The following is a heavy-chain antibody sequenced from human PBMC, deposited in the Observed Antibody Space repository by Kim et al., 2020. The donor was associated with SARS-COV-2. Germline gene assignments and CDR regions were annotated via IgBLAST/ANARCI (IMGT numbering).Heavy chain of an antibody. CDR3: AREGQGCSSTSCYRWFDP. J-gene: IGHJ5*02. V-gene: IGHV4-31*03. CDR1: GGSISSGGYY. Sequence: SETLSLTCTVSGGSISSGGYYWSWIRQHPGKGLEWIGYIYYSGSTYYNPSLKSRVTISVDTSKNQFSLKLSSVTAADTAVYYCAREGQGCSSTSCYRWFDPWGQGTLVTVSS. D-gene: IGHD2-2*01. CDR2: IYYSGST.